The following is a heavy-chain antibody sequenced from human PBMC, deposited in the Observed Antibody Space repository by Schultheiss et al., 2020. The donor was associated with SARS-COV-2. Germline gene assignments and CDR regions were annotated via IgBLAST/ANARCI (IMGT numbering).Heavy chain of an antibody. J-gene: IGHJ6*02. V-gene: IGHV1-69*13. Sequence: SVKVSCKASGGTFSSYAISWVRKAPGQGLEWMGGIIPIFGTANYAQKFQGRVTITADESTSTAYMELSSLRSEDTAVYYCARDPDYGGNPIPGYYYYGMDVWVQGTTVTVSS. D-gene: IGHD4-23*01. CDR1: GGTFSSYA. CDR3: ARDPDYGGNPIPGYYYYGMDV. CDR2: IIPIFGTA.